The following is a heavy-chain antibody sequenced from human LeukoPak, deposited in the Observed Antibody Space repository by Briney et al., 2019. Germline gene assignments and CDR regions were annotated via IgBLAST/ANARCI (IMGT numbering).Heavy chain of an antibody. CDR3: AKDPSTISSGWYYYFDY. CDR2: ISGSGGST. CDR1: GFTSSSCA. J-gene: IGHJ4*02. D-gene: IGHD6-19*01. Sequence: PGGSLRLSCAASGFTSSSCAMSWVRQAPGKGLEWVSAISGSGGSTYYADSVKGRFTISRDNSKNTLYLQMNSLRAEDTAVYYCAKDPSTISSGWYYYFDYWGQGTLVTVSS. V-gene: IGHV3-23*01.